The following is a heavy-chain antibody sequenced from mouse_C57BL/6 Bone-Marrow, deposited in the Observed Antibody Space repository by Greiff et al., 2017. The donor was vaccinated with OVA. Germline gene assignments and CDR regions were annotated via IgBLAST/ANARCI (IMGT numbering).Heavy chain of an antibody. D-gene: IGHD1-1*01. Sequence: EVMLVESGGGLVKPGGSLKLSCAASGFTFSDYGMHWVRQAPEKGLEWVAYISSGSSSIYYADTVKGRFTISRDNAKNTLFLQMTSLRSEDTAMCYCAKDYYGSLAYWGQGTLVTVSA. CDR1: GFTFSDYG. V-gene: IGHV5-17*01. J-gene: IGHJ3*01. CDR2: ISSGSSSI. CDR3: AKDYYGSLAY.